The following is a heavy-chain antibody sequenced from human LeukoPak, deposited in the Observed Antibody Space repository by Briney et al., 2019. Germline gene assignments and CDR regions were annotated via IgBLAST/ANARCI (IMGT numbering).Heavy chain of an antibody. J-gene: IGHJ6*02. D-gene: IGHD6-13*01. CDR3: ARAPQGGSWYSDYYYYGMDV. V-gene: IGHV1-18*01. CDR1: GYTFTSYG. Sequence: ASVKVSCKASGYTFTSYGISWVRQAPGQGLEWMGWISAYNGNTNYAQKLQGRVTMTTDTSTSTAYMELRSLRSDDTAVYYCARAPQGGSWYSDYYYYGMDVWGQGTTVTVSS. CDR2: ISAYNGNT.